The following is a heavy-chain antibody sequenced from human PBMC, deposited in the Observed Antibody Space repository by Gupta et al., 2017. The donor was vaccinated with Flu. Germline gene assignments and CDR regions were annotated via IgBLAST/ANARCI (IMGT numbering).Heavy chain of an antibody. D-gene: IGHD1-1*01. Sequence: QVQLQQWGAGLLKPSETLSLTCAVYGGSFSGYYWSWIRQPPGKGLEWIGEINHSGSTNYNPSLKSRVTISVDTSKNQFSLKLSSVTAADTAVYYCARGRNGGMDVWGQGTTVTVSS. CDR2: INHSGST. V-gene: IGHV4-34*01. J-gene: IGHJ6*02. CDR3: ARGRNGGMDV. CDR1: GGSFSGYY.